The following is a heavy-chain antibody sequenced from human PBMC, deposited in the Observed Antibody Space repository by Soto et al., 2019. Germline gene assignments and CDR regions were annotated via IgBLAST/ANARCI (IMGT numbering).Heavy chain of an antibody. CDR1: GFSFSGSA. D-gene: IGHD5-18*01. Sequence: EVQLVESGGTLVQPGGSLKLSCAASGFSFSGSAIHWVRQASGKGLEWVGRIRSKPNDYATAYAASVKGRFTISRDDSKNTAYLQMNSLKTEDTAVYYCTKLGWDSYGSYYYCDMDVWGQGTTVTVSS. J-gene: IGHJ6*02. CDR2: IRSKPNDYAT. V-gene: IGHV3-73*01. CDR3: TKLGWDSYGSYYYCDMDV.